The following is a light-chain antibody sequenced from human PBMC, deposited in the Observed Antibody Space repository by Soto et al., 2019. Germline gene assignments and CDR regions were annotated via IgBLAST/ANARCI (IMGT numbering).Light chain of an antibody. Sequence: QSVLTQPPSASGTPGQRVTISCSGSSSNIGSNTVNWYQQLPGTAPKLLIYSNNQRPSGVHDRFSCSKSGTSASLAISGLQSEDEADYYCAAWDDSLNGPVFGGGTKLTVL. CDR3: AAWDDSLNGPV. J-gene: IGLJ2*01. CDR2: SNN. V-gene: IGLV1-44*01. CDR1: SSNIGSNT.